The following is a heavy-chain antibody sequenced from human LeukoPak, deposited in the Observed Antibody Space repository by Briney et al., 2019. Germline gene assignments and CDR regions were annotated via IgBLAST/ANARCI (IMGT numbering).Heavy chain of an antibody. D-gene: IGHD2-21*02. Sequence: RPGGSLRLSCAASGFTFSSYAMSWVRQAPGKGLEWVSAISGSGGSTYYADSVKGRFTISRDNSKNTLYLQMDSLRAEDTAAYYCAKDCLYCGGDEDAFDIWGQGTMVTVSS. V-gene: IGHV3-23*01. CDR1: GFTFSSYA. J-gene: IGHJ3*02. CDR2: ISGSGGST. CDR3: AKDCLYCGGDEDAFDI.